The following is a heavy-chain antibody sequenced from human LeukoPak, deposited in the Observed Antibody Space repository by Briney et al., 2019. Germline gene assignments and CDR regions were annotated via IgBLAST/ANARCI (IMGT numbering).Heavy chain of an antibody. V-gene: IGHV1-46*01. D-gene: IGHD1-14*01. CDR3: ARDNSRKEGTTTFWWFDP. CDR2: INPNGDRT. J-gene: IGHJ5*02. Sequence: GASVKVSCKASGFNFAAYYVHWVRQAPGQGLEWVGVINPNGDRTTYAQEFQGRVTMTRDTSTSTGYMELSSLRSEDTAAYYCARDNSRKEGTTTFWWFDPWGQGTLVTVPS. CDR1: GFNFAAYY.